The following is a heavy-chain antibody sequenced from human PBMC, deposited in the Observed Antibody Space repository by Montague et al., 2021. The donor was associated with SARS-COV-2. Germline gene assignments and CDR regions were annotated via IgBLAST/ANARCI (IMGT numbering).Heavy chain of an antibody. Sequence: SQTLSLTCGVSGDSIISTNWWSWVRQPPGKGLEWIGEIHHSGDTNYNPSFKSRVTISVDQSKNQFSLKLSPVTAADTAMYYCARVKWELSVGNVFDIWGQGTMVTVSS. CDR3: ARVKWELSVGNVFDI. V-gene: IGHV4-4*02. J-gene: IGHJ3*02. D-gene: IGHD1-26*01. CDR1: GDSIISTNW. CDR2: IHHSGDT.